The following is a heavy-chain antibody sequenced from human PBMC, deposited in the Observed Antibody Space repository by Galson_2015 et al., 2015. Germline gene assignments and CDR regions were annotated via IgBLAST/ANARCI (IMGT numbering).Heavy chain of an antibody. Sequence: LSLSCAASGFTFRNYGMHWVRQAPGKGLEWVAVIWCDGGNKYYVDSVKGRFTISRDNFKNTLYLQMNSLRAEDTAVYYCARGGVTAAPDGFDIWGQWTMVTVSA. J-gene: IGHJ3*02. CDR3: ARGGVTAAPDGFDI. V-gene: IGHV3-33*01. CDR1: GFTFRNYG. CDR2: IWCDGGNK.